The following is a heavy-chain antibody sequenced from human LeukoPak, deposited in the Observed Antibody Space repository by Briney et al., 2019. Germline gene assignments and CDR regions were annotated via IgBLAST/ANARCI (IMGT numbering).Heavy chain of an antibody. CDR1: GFTFSTYW. CDR2: IKQDGSQK. J-gene: IGHJ4*02. Sequence: PGGSLRLSCAASGFTFSTYWMTWVRQAPGKGLEWVANIKQDGSQKDYVDSVKGRFTISRDNAKNSLYLQVNSLRAEDTAIYYCTRDFSSGDWGQGTLVTVSS. CDR3: TRDFSSGD. V-gene: IGHV3-7*01. D-gene: IGHD3-3*01.